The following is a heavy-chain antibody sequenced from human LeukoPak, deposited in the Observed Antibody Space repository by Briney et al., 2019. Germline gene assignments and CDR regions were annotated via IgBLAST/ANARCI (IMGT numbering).Heavy chain of an antibody. CDR2: IYYSGST. CDR3: AGTAFGAFDI. D-gene: IGHD5-18*01. V-gene: IGHV4-59*01. J-gene: IGHJ3*02. CDR1: GGSISSYY. Sequence: SETLSLTCTVSGGSISSYYWSWIRQPPGKGLERIGYIYYSGSTNYNPSLKSRVTISVDTSKNQFSLKLSSVAAADTAVYYCAGTAFGAFDIWGQGTMVTVSS.